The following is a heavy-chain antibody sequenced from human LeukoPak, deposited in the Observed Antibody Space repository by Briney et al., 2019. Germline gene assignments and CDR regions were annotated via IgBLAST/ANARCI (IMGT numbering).Heavy chain of an antibody. V-gene: IGHV1-18*01. Sequence: ASVKVSCKASGYTFTSYGISWVRQAPGQGLEWMGWISAYNGNTNYAQKLQGRVTMTTDTSTSTAYMELRSLRSDDTAVYYCARVVTMIVVVITTAENAFDIWGQGTMVIVSS. D-gene: IGHD3-22*01. CDR2: ISAYNGNT. J-gene: IGHJ3*02. CDR1: GYTFTSYG. CDR3: ARVVTMIVVVITTAENAFDI.